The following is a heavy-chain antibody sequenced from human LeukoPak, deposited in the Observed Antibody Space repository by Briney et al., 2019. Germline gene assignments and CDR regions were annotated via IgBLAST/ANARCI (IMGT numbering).Heavy chain of an antibody. D-gene: IGHD6-19*01. CDR3: ARLPGIAVAGTDY. V-gene: IGHV3-30*03. J-gene: IGHJ4*02. Sequence: GGSLTLSCAASGFTFSSYGMHWVRQAPGKGLGWVAVISYDGSNKYYADSVKGRFTISRDNSKNTLYLQMNSLRAEDTAVYYCARLPGIAVAGTDYWGQGTLVTVSS. CDR1: GFTFSSYG. CDR2: ISYDGSNK.